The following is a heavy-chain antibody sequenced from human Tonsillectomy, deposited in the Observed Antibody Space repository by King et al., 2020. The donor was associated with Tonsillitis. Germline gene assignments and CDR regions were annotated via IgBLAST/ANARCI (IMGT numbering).Heavy chain of an antibody. D-gene: IGHD3-10*01. CDR2: IWFDGSNA. CDR3: ARAMVRGVIRLGSVDC. Sequence: VQLVESGGDVVQPGRSLSLSCVASGFTFRTYGMHWVRQAPDKGLEWVAAIWFDGSNAYYADSVKGRFTISRDNSKNTLYLQMNSLRPEDTALYYCARAMVRGVIRLGSVDCWGQGTPVTVSS. J-gene: IGHJ4*02. CDR1: GFTFRTYG. V-gene: IGHV3-33*08.